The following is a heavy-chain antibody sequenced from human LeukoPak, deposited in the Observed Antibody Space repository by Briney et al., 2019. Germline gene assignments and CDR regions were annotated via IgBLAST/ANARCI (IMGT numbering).Heavy chain of an antibody. CDR2: INHSGST. V-gene: IGHV4-34*01. CDR1: GGSFSGYY. D-gene: IGHD2-21*02. J-gene: IGHJ4*02. Sequence: SETLSLTCAVYGGSFSGYYWSWIRQPPGKGLEWIGEINHSGSTNYNPSLKSRVTISVDTSKNQFSLKLSSVTVADTAVYYCARWSAIRYFDYWGQGTLVTVSS. CDR3: ARWSAIRYFDY.